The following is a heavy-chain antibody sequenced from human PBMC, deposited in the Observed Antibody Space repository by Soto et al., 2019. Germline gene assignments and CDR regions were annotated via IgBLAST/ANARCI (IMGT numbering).Heavy chain of an antibody. J-gene: IGHJ4*02. Sequence: ASVKVSCKASGYTFTGYYIHWVRQAPGQGLEWMGWINPNSGGTNYAQKFQGRVTMTRDTSISTAYMELSRLRSDDTAVYYCARDLREAIAAAEWGQGTQVTVSS. CDR3: ARDLREAIAAAE. CDR1: GYTFTGYY. CDR2: INPNSGGT. V-gene: IGHV1-2*02. D-gene: IGHD6-13*01.